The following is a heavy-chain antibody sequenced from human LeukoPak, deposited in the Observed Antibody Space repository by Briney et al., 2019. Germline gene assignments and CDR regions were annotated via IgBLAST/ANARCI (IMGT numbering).Heavy chain of an antibody. CDR2: IYHSGST. CDR3: ARGGGYASPIGY. Sequence: SETLSLTCTLSGGSISTDYWSWIRQPPGKGLEWIGYIYHSGSTNYNPSLKGRVTISVDTSKNQFSLKLSSVTAADTAVYYCARGGGYASPIGYWGQGALVTVSS. D-gene: IGHD5-12*01. CDR1: GGSISTDY. J-gene: IGHJ4*02. V-gene: IGHV4-59*01.